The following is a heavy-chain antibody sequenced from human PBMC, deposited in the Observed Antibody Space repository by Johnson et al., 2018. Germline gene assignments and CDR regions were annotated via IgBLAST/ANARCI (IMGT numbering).Heavy chain of an antibody. CDR1: GFTFSSYW. D-gene: IGHD2-15*01. Sequence: VQLVQSGGGLVQPGGSLRLSCAASGFTFSSYWMSWVRQAPGKGLEWVANIKQDGSEKYYVDSVKGRFTISRDNAKNSLYLQMNSLRAEDTAVYYCARDGLYCSGGSCYSGYYYYYMDVWGKGTTVTVSS. V-gene: IGHV3-7*01. CDR2: IKQDGSEK. CDR3: ARDGLYCSGGSCYSGYYYYYMDV. J-gene: IGHJ6*03.